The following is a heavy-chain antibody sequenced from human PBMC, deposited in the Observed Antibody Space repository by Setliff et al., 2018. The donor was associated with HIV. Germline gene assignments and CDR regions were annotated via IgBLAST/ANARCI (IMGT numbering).Heavy chain of an antibody. V-gene: IGHV4-38-2*01. D-gene: IGHD1-1*01. CDR2: INYSGST. Sequence: SETLSLTCGVSGDSITGSFYWAWIRQPPGKGLEWIGSINYSGSTNYDPSLKGRVTISVDTSKNQFSLKLSSVTAADTAVYYCRVWILRDTSDIWGQGTVVTVSS. CDR1: GDSITGSFY. CDR3: RVWILRDTSDI. J-gene: IGHJ3*02.